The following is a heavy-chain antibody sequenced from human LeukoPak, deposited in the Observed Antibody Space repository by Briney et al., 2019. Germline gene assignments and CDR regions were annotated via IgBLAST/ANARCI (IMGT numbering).Heavy chain of an antibody. D-gene: IGHD5-12*01. V-gene: IGHV3-15*01. J-gene: IGHJ4*02. CDR2: IKSKTDGGTT. CDR3: MYSGHDYEVYFDY. Sequence: NPGGSLRLSCAASGFTFSNAWMSWVRQAPGKGLEWVGRIKSKTDGGTTDYAAPVKGRFTISREDSKHTLYLQMNSLNTEDTAVYYCMYSGHDYEVYFDYWGQGPLVTVSS. CDR1: GFTFSNAW.